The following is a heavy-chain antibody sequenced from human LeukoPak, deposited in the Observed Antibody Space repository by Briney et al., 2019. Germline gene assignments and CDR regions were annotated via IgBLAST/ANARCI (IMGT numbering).Heavy chain of an antibody. V-gene: IGHV3-23*01. J-gene: IGHJ4*02. CDR2: ISGSGDST. CDR3: AKCSSSWSSPYFDY. Sequence: GGSLRLSCAASGFTFAGYAMTWVRQAPGKGLEWVSAISGSGDSTYYADSVKGRFTISRDNSKNTLYLQMNSLRAEDTAVYYCAKCSSSWSSPYFDYWGQGTLVTVSS. D-gene: IGHD6-13*01. CDR1: GFTFAGYA.